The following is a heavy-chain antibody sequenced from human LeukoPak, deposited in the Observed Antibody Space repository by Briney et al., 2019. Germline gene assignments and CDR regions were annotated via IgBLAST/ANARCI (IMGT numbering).Heavy chain of an antibody. Sequence: QPGGSLRLSCAASGFTFSNYEMNWVRQAPGKGLEWVSYISGGSSYTNFADSVKGRFTISRDNAKNSLYLQMNSLRAEDTAVYYCARVSLLDDGGLGDYWGQGTLVTVSS. J-gene: IGHJ4*02. CDR1: GFTFSNYE. D-gene: IGHD4-23*01. CDR2: ISGGSSYT. V-gene: IGHV3-48*03. CDR3: ARVSLLDDGGLGDY.